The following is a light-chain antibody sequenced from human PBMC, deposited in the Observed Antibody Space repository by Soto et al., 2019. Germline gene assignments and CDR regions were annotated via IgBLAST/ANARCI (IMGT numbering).Light chain of an antibody. CDR2: AAS. CDR3: RQEYNCPGT. V-gene: IGKV1-6*01. Sequence: AIQMTQSPCSLSASVGDRVTLTCRASQGIRNDLGWYQQKPAKAPKLLIYAASSLKSGVPSRCSGSGSGTDFTLTTSSLQPEDFATEYYRQEYNCPGTFGQGTKVEIK. CDR1: QGIRND. J-gene: IGKJ1*01.